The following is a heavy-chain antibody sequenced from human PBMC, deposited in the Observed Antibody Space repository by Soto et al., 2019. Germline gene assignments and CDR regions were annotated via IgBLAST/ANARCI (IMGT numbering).Heavy chain of an antibody. Sequence: GGSLRLSCVASGFTFSDYYMSWIRQAPGKGLEWLSYISTSSSSTNYADSVKGRFTISRDNAENSLYLQMNSLRAEDTAVYYCARDPYGYSPGHKWGQGTLVTVSS. CDR3: ARDPYGYSPGHK. V-gene: IGHV3-11*06. CDR1: GFTFSDYY. D-gene: IGHD5-18*01. J-gene: IGHJ4*02. CDR2: ISTSSSST.